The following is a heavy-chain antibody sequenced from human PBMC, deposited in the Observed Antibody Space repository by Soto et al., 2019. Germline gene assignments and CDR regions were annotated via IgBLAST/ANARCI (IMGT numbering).Heavy chain of an antibody. J-gene: IGHJ4*02. V-gene: IGHV4-59*01. CDR1: GGSISSYY. CDR3: ARGGGSYATDY. D-gene: IGHD1-26*01. Sequence: SETLSLTCTVSGGSISSYYWSWIRQPPGKGLEWIGYIYYSGSTNYNPSLKSRVTISVDTSKNQFSLKLSSVTAADTAVYYCARGGGSYATDYWGQGTLVTVSS. CDR2: IYYSGST.